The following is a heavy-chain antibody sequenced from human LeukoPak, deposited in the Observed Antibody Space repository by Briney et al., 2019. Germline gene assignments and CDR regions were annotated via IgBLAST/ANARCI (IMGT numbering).Heavy chain of an antibody. CDR1: GFTFRSYD. CDR3: ARERDGYNDFDY. V-gene: IGHV3-48*03. CDR2: ISSSGSTI. J-gene: IGHJ4*02. Sequence: PGGSLRLSCEASGFTFRSYDMNWVRQAPGRGLEWVSYISSSGSTIYYADSVKGRFTISRGNAKTSLYLQMDSLRVEDTAVYYCARERDGYNDFDYWGQGALVTVSS. D-gene: IGHD5-24*01.